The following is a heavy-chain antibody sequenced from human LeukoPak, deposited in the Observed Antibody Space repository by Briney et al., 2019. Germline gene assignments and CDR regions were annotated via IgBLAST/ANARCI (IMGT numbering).Heavy chain of an antibody. CDR3: ARGRRAIESIAVAEDY. Sequence: KSSETLSLTCTVSGGSISSGSYYWSWIRQPAGKGLEWIGRIYTSGSTNYNPSLKSRVTISVDTSKNQFSLKLSSVTAADTAVYYCARGRRAIESIAVAEDYWGQGTLVTVSS. CDR2: IYTSGST. D-gene: IGHD6-19*01. J-gene: IGHJ4*02. CDR1: GGSISSGSYY. V-gene: IGHV4-61*02.